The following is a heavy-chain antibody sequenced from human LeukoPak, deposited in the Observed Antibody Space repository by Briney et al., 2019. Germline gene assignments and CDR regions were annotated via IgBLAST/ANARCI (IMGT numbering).Heavy chain of an antibody. J-gene: IGHJ2*01. CDR3: ARTPLPVYWYFDL. V-gene: IGHV4-39*01. CDR2: IYYSGTT. CDR1: GGSISSSSYY. Sequence: SETLSLTCTVSGGSISSSSYYWGWIRQPPGKGLEWIASIYYSGTTSYNPSLQSRVSLSVDTSNNQFSLNLNSVTAADTAVYYCARTPLPVYWYFDLWGRGTLVTVSS.